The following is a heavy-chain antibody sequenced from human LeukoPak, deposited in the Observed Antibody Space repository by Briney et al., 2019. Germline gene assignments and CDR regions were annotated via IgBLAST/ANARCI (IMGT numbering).Heavy chain of an antibody. V-gene: IGHV1-2*02. J-gene: IGHJ3*02. CDR1: GYTFTDHY. Sequence: ASVKVSCKASGYTFTDHYMHWVRQAPGQGLEWMGWINPNSGGTNYAQKFQGRVTMTRDTSISTAYMELSRLRSDDTAVYYCARTLPLVPEGGYGSRAFDIWGQGTMVTVSS. CDR2: INPNSGGT. D-gene: IGHD3-10*01. CDR3: ARTLPLVPEGGYGSRAFDI.